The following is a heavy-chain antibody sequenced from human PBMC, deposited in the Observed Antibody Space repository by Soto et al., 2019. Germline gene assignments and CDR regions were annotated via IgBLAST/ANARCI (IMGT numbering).Heavy chain of an antibody. CDR3: ARVSAGYWYFDL. CDR1: GECSSRYY. CDR2: IYYSGST. Sequence: EPLSHTCSVAGECSSRYYWSCIMQPPGKGLEWIGYIYYSGSTNYNPFLKSRVTISVDTSKNQFSLKLSSVTAADTAVYYCARVSAGYWYFDLWGRGTLVTVSS. D-gene: IGHD6-19*01. J-gene: IGHJ2*01. V-gene: IGHV4-59*01.